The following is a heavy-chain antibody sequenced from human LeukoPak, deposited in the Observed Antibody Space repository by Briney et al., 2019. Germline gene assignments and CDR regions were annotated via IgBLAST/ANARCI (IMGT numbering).Heavy chain of an antibody. CDR2: INHSGST. J-gene: IGHJ4*02. Sequence: PSETLSLTCAVYGGSFSGYYWSWIRQPPGKGLEWIGEINHSGSTNYNPSLKSRVTISVDASKNQFSLKLSSVTAADTAVYYCARYYYDSGSPSSFDYWGQGTLVTVSS. CDR3: ARYYYDSGSPSSFDY. CDR1: GGSFSGYY. D-gene: IGHD3-10*01. V-gene: IGHV4-34*01.